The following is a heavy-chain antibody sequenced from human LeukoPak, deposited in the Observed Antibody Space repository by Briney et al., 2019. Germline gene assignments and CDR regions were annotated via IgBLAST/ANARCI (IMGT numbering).Heavy chain of an antibody. CDR1: GFTFSSYS. Sequence: GGSLRLSCAASGFTFSSYSMNWVRQAPGKGLEWVSSISSSSIYIYYADSVKGRFTISRDNAKNSLYLQMNSLRAEDTAVYYCAREREYNYGHMLGYWGQGTLVTVSS. V-gene: IGHV3-21*01. CDR3: AREREYNYGHMLGY. CDR2: ISSSSIYI. J-gene: IGHJ4*02. D-gene: IGHD5-18*01.